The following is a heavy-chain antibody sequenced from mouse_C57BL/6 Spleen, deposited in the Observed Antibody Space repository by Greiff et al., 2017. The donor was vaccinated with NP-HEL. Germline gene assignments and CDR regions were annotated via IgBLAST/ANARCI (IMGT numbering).Heavy chain of an antibody. J-gene: IGHJ4*01. CDR2: ISSGGDYI. CDR3: TRGITTVVAPYYYAMDY. CDR1: GFTFSSYA. Sequence: DMKLVESGEGLVKPGGSLKLSCAASGFTFSSYAMSWVRQTPEKRLEWVAYISSGGDYIYYADTVKGRFTISRDNARNTLYLQMSSLKSEDTAMYYCTRGITTVVAPYYYAMDYWGQGTSVTVSS. D-gene: IGHD1-1*01. V-gene: IGHV5-9-1*02.